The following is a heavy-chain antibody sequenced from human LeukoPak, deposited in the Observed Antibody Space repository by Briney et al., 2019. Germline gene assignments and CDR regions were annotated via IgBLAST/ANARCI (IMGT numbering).Heavy chain of an antibody. D-gene: IGHD3-16*02. V-gene: IGHV3-74*01. CDR3: ARGGFIVGANQYFQW. CDR2: IYSDGSDR. CDR1: GFTFDRQW. J-gene: IGHJ4*02. Sequence: GGSLRLSCVASGFTFDRQWMHWVRQAPGKGVVWVSRIYSDGSDRVYAASVKGRFTISRNNTKNTLHLQMDSLRVEDTAVYYCARGGFIVGANQYFQWWGQGTRVIVSS.